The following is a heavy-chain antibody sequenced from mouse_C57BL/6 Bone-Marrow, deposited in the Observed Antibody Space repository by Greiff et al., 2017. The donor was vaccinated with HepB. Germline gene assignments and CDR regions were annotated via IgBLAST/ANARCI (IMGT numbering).Heavy chain of an antibody. J-gene: IGHJ1*03. D-gene: IGHD4-1*01. CDR1: GYTFTSYW. Sequence: VQLQQPGAELVKPGASVKLSCKASGYTFTSYWMDWVKQRPGQGLEWIGNIYPSDSETHYNQKFKDKATLTVDKSSSTAYMQLSSLTSEDSAVYYCAGTGRYFDVWGTGTTVTVSS. V-gene: IGHV1-61*01. CDR3: AGTGRYFDV. CDR2: IYPSDSET.